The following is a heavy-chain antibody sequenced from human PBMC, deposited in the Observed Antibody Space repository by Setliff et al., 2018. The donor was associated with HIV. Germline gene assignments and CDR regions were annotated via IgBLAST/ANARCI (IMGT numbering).Heavy chain of an antibody. CDR1: DDSFSNYD. Sequence: SETLSLTCVVSDDSFSNYDWTWIRQSPGKTLEWIGYISSSGITNYNPSLRSRVTISIETSNTRFSLWLRSATAADTATYFCARLGRAIDDGGSSLRLDFWGQGMLVTVS. CDR2: ISSSGIT. CDR3: ARLGRAIDDGGSSLRLDF. D-gene: IGHD2-21*01. J-gene: IGHJ4*02. V-gene: IGHV4-4*09.